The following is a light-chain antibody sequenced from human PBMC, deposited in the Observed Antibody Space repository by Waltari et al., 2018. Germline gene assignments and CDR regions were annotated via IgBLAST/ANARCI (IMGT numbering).Light chain of an antibody. Sequence: DIVMTQSPDSLAVSLGERATINCKSGQSVLYSSNNKDYLAWYQQKPGQHPKLLFYWASTRESGVPDRFSGSGSGTDFTLTISSLQAEDVAVYYCQQYHSFPYTFGQGTKLEIK. CDR1: QSVLYSSNNKDY. CDR3: QQYHSFPYT. V-gene: IGKV4-1*01. J-gene: IGKJ2*01. CDR2: WAS.